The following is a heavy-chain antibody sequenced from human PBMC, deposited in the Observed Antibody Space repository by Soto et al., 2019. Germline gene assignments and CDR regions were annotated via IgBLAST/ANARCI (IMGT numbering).Heavy chain of an antibody. Sequence: QVQLQESGPGLVKPSETLSLTCTVSGGSISSYYWSWIRQPPGKGLEWIGYIYYSGSTNYNTSRKSRVTISVDTSKNQCSLKLRSVTAADTAVYYCARDPRTYYDSRGYLDAFDIWGQGTMVTVSS. CDR2: IYYSGST. CDR1: GGSISSYY. V-gene: IGHV4-59*01. J-gene: IGHJ3*02. CDR3: ARDPRTYYDSRGYLDAFDI. D-gene: IGHD3-22*01.